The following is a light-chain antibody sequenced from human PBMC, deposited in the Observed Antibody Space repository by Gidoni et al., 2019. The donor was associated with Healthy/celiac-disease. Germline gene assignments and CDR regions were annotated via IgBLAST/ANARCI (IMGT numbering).Light chain of an antibody. V-gene: IGKV2-28*01. CDR3: MQALQTPT. J-gene: IGKJ1*01. CDR1: QSLLHSNGYNY. CDR2: LGS. Sequence: DIVMTQSPLSLPVTPGEPASISCRSSQSLLHSNGYNYLDWYLQKPGQSPQLLINLGSNRASGVPDRFSGSGSGTDFTLKISRVEAKDVGVYYCMQALQTPTFGQGTKVEIK.